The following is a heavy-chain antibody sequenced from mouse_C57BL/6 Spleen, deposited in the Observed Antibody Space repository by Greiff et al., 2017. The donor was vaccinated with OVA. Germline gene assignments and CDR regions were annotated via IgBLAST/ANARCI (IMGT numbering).Heavy chain of an antibody. V-gene: IGHV1-82*01. CDR2: IYPGDGDT. CDR1: GYAFSSSW. J-gene: IGHJ2*01. CDR3: ARGGGTAFDY. D-gene: IGHD4-1*01. Sequence: QVQLQQSGPELVKPGASVKISCKASGYAFSSSWMNWVKQRPGKGLEWIGRIYPGDGDTNYNGKFKGKATLTADKSSSTAYMQLSSLTSEDSAVYFCARGGGTAFDYWGQGTTLTVSS.